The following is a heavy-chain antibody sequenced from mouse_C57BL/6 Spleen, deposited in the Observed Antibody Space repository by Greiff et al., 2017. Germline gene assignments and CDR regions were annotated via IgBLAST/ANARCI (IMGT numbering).Heavy chain of an antibody. D-gene: IGHD4-1*01. Sequence: EVQLQESGGGLVKPGGSLKLSCAASGFTFSSYTMSWVRQTPEKRLEWVATISGGGGNTYYPDSVKGRFTISRDNAKNTLYLQMSSLRSEDTALYYCARVPLTAYYFDDWGQGTTLTVSS. V-gene: IGHV5-9*01. CDR3: ARVPLTAYYFDD. CDR2: ISGGGGNT. CDR1: GFTFSSYT. J-gene: IGHJ2*01.